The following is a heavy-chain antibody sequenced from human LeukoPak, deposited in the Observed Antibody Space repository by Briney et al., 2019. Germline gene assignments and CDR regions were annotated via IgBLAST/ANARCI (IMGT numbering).Heavy chain of an antibody. CDR3: AKGGKWDVTPFDY. CDR1: GFTFTTYW. J-gene: IGHJ4*02. D-gene: IGHD1-26*01. CDR2: IKQDGSET. Sequence: GGSPRLSCAASGFTFTTYWMTWVRQAPGKGLEWVANIKQDGSETYYVDSVKGRFTISRDNSKNTLYLQVNSLRAEDTAVYYCAKGGKWDVTPFDYWGQGTLVTVSS. V-gene: IGHV3-7*03.